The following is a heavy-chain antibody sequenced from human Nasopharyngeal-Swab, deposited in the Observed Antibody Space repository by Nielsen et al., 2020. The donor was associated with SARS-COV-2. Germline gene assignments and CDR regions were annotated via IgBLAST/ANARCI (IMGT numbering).Heavy chain of an antibody. Sequence: SGPTLVKPTQTLTLTCTFSGFSLSTSGVGVGWIRQPPGKALEWLALIYWNDDKRYSPSLKNRLTITKDTSKNQVVLTMTNMDPVDTATYYCAREYYDILTGYYSNTDYWGQGTLVTVSS. V-gene: IGHV2-5*01. D-gene: IGHD3-9*01. CDR2: IYWNDDK. J-gene: IGHJ4*02. CDR1: GFSLSTSGVG. CDR3: AREYYDILTGYYSNTDY.